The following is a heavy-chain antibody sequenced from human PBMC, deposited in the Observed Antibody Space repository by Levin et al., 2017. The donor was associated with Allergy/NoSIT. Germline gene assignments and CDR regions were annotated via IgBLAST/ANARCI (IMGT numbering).Heavy chain of an antibody. CDR1: GYSSTSYW. J-gene: IGHJ5*02. V-gene: IGHV5-10-1*01. D-gene: IGHD5-18*01. Sequence: GESLKISCKVSGYSSTSYWISWVRQMPGKGLEWMGRIDPSDSYTNYSPSFQGHVTISADKSTSTAYLQWSSLKASDTAMYYCGSMVDTTMGSPWGQGTLVTVSS. CDR2: IDPSDSYT. CDR3: GSMVDTTMGSP.